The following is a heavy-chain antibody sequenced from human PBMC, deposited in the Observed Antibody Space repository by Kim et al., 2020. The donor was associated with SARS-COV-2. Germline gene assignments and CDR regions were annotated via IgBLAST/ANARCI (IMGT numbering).Heavy chain of an antibody. CDR3: ARDFRIVATTDYYYGMDV. J-gene: IGHJ6*02. Sequence: SETLSLTCTVSGGSISSGSYYWSWIRQPAGKGLEWIGRIYTSGSTNYNPSLKSRVTISVDTSKNQFSLKLSSVTAADTAVYYCARDFRIVATTDYYYGMDVWGQGTTVTVSS. CDR2: IYTSGST. CDR1: GGSISSGSYY. V-gene: IGHV4-61*02. D-gene: IGHD5-12*01.